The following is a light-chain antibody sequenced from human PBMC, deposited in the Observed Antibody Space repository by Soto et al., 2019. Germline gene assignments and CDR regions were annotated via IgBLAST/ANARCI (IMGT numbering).Light chain of an antibody. CDR2: ENN. CDR1: SSNVGNHF. V-gene: IGLV1-51*02. Sequence: QSVLTQPPSVSAAPGQKVTISCSGSSSNVGNHFVSWYHQVPGTAPKLLIYENNKRPSGIPDRFSGSKSGTSATLDITGLQTGDEADYYCGSWDWSQSAEVFGGGTKLTVL. CDR3: GSWDWSQSAEV. J-gene: IGLJ3*02.